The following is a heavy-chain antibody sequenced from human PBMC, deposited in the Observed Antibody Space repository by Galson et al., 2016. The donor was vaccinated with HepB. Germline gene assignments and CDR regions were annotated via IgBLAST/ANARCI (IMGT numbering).Heavy chain of an antibody. V-gene: IGHV4-59*01. CDR2: IYTSGST. CDR3: ARGVTGTPYFDL. CDR1: GGSISSYY. Sequence: SETLSLTCTISGGSISSYYCSWIRQTPGKGLEWIGCIYTSGSTDYSPSLNSRVTLSVDSSKNQFSLNLDSVTAADTAVYYCARGVTGTPYFDLWGPGALITVSP. D-gene: IGHD2-21*02. J-gene: IGHJ4*02.